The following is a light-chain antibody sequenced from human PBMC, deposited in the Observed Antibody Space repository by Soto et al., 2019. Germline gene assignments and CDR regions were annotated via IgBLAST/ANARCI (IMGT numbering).Light chain of an antibody. J-gene: IGKJ4*01. CDR2: WAS. CDR1: QSVFYSPDNKNY. CDR3: QQYIRWPLT. Sequence: DIVMTQSPDSLAVSLGERATINCKSSQSVFYSPDNKNYLAWYQQKPGQPPKLLIYWASTRESGVPARFSGSGSGTDFTLTIISLQAEDVAVYYCQQYIRWPLTFGGGTKVEIK. V-gene: IGKV4-1*01.